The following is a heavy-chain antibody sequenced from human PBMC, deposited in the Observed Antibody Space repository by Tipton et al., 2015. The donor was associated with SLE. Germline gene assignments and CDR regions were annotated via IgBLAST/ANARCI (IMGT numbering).Heavy chain of an antibody. J-gene: IGHJ4*02. D-gene: IGHD2-15*01. V-gene: IGHV3-7*01. CDR1: GFTFRNHA. Sequence: GSLRLSCAASGFTFRNHASSWVRQAPGKGLEWVAHINPDGSEKYYVDSAKGRFTISRDDAKNSLYLQMNSLRAEDTAVYYCVRVEVVDFDYRGQGTLVTVSS. CDR3: VRVEVVDFDY. CDR2: INPDGSEK.